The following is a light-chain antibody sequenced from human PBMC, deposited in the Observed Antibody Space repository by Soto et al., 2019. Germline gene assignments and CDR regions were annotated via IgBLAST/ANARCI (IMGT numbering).Light chain of an antibody. V-gene: IGLV2-14*01. CDR3: SSYTSSSTV. CDR1: SSDVGGYNY. J-gene: IGLJ1*01. Sequence: QAVLTQRVSVSGSAGQSITISCTGTSSDVGGYNYVSWYQQHPGKAPKLMIYDVSNRPSGVSNRFSGSKSGNTASLTISGLQAEDEADYYCSSYTSSSTVFGTGTKVTVL. CDR2: DVS.